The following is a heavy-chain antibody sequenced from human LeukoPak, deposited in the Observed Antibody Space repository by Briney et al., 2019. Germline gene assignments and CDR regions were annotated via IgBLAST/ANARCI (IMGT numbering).Heavy chain of an antibody. J-gene: IGHJ6*03. CDR1: GYTFTSYD. V-gene: IGHV1-8*01. CDR3: ARALYSSSIRFYYYMDV. CDR2: MNPNSGNT. D-gene: IGHD6-6*01. Sequence: ASVTVSCKASGYTFTSYDINWVRQATGQGLEWMGWMNPNSGNTGYAQKFQGRVTMTSNTSISTAYMELSSLRSEDTAVYYCARALYSSSIRFYYYMDVWGKGTTVTDSS.